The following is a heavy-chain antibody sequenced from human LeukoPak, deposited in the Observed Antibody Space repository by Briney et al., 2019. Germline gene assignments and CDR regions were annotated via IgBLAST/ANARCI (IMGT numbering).Heavy chain of an antibody. CDR3: AKDMASRDDYSNLFDY. V-gene: IGHV3-30*02. CDR2: ILYDGSNK. CDR1: GFTFSNYG. Sequence: GGSLRLSCAASGFTFSNYGMHWVRQAPGKGLEWVTFILYDGSNKYYADSVKGRLTISRDNSKNTLYLQMSSLRAEDTAVYYCAKDMASRDDYSNLFDYWGQGTLVTVSS. J-gene: IGHJ4*02. D-gene: IGHD4-11*01.